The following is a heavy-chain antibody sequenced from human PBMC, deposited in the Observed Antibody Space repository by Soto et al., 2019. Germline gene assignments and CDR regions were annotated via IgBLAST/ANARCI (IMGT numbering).Heavy chain of an antibody. CDR1: GSPISDNY. CDR3: ARGPYYDILTGYYNVIPWFDP. CDR2: IYYTGTT. J-gene: IGHJ5*02. Sequence: WETLSLTCTVSGSPISDNYWSWFRQAPGQGLEWVGYIYYTGTTTYNPSVKSRVTISLDTSKNQFSLKLSSVTAADTAVYYCARGPYYDILTGYYNVIPWFDPWGQGTLVTVSS. V-gene: IGHV4-59*12. D-gene: IGHD3-9*01.